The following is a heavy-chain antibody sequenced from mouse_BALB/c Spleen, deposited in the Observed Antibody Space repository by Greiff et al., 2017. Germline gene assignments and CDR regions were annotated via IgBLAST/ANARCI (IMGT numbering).Heavy chain of an antibody. CDR2: IDPENGNT. J-gene: IGHJ3*01. CDR3: ARRYDYDGFAY. CDR1: GFNIKDYY. D-gene: IGHD2-4*01. V-gene: IGHV14-1*02. Sequence: VQLQQSGAELVRPGALVKLSCKASGFNIKDYYMHWVKQRPEQGLEWIGWIDPENGNTIYDPKFQGKASITADTSSNTAYLQLSSLTSEDTAVYYGARRYDYDGFAYWGQGTLVTVSA.